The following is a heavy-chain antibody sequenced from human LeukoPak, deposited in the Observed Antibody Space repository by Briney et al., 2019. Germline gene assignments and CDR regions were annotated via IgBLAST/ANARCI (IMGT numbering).Heavy chain of an antibody. V-gene: IGHV3-23*01. CDR1: GFTFSTYA. CDR3: ARDSPTFDI. Sequence: GRSLRPSRAPSGFTFSTYAISSVRHPPGKGLEWVSAISGSGGSTYYADSVKGRFTISRYNSKNTLYLQMNSLRAEDTAIYYCARDSPTFDIWGQGTMVTVSS. J-gene: IGHJ3*02. CDR2: ISGSGGST.